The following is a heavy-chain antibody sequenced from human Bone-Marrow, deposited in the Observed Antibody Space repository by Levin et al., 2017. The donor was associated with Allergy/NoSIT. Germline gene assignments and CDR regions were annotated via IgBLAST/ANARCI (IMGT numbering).Heavy chain of an antibody. J-gene: IGHJ6*03. CDR2: INESGST. Sequence: SETLSLTCAVSGSSMSSDYYWGWIRQPPGTGLEWIGNINESGSTKYNPSLKSRVTISVDTSKNQFSLQLNSVTAADTAVYFCAREYYMDVWGKGTTVTVSS. V-gene: IGHV4-38-2*02. CDR1: GSSMSSDYY. CDR3: AREYYMDV.